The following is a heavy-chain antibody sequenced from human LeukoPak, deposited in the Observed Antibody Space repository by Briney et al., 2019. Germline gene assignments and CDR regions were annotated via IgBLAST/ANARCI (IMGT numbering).Heavy chain of an antibody. V-gene: IGHV4-34*01. CDR3: ARGGLRYFDWLSSYYFDY. CDR2: INHSGST. D-gene: IGHD3-9*01. Sequence: SETLSLTCAVYGGSFSGYYWSWIRQPPGKGLEWIGEINHSGSTNYNPSLKSRATISVDTSKNQFSLKLSSVTAADTAVYYCARGGLRYFDWLSSYYFDYWGQGTLVTVSS. J-gene: IGHJ4*02. CDR1: GGSFSGYY.